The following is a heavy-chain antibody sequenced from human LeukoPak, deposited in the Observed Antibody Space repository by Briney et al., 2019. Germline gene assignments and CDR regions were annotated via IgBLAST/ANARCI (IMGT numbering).Heavy chain of an antibody. D-gene: IGHD3-22*01. CDR1: GFTFSSYW. CDR3: ARLADYDSSGYFDY. Sequence: GGSLRLSCAASGFTFSSYWMIWVRQAPGKGLEWVANIRQDGSEKYYVASVRGRFTISRDNAKNSLYLQMNSLRGEDTAVYYCARLADYDSSGYFDYWGQGTLVTVSS. V-gene: IGHV3-7*01. CDR2: IRQDGSEK. J-gene: IGHJ4*02.